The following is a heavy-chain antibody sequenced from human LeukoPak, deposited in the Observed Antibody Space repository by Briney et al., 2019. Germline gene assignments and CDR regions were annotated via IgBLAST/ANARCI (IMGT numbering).Heavy chain of an antibody. CDR1: GGSISSYY. Sequence: PSETLSLTCTVSGGSISSYYWSWIRQPPGKGLEWIGYIYYSGSTNYNPSLKSRVTISVDTSKNQFSLKLSSVTAADTAVYYCARVGYYYDSSGYYYEAGFDYWGQGTLVTVSS. V-gene: IGHV4-59*01. D-gene: IGHD3-22*01. J-gene: IGHJ4*02. CDR2: IYYSGST. CDR3: ARVGYYYDSSGYYYEAGFDY.